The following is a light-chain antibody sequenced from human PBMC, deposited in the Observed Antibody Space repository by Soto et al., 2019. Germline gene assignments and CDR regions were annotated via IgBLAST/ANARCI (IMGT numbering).Light chain of an antibody. J-gene: IGKJ3*01. CDR3: QQYPFT. V-gene: IGKV3-15*01. Sequence: EIVMTQSPATLSVSPGERATLSCRASQSVSSNLAWYQQKPGQAPRLLIYGASTRATGIPARFSGSGSGTEFTLTISNLQSEDFAVYYCQQYPFTFGPGTKVDIK. CDR2: GAS. CDR1: QSVSSN.